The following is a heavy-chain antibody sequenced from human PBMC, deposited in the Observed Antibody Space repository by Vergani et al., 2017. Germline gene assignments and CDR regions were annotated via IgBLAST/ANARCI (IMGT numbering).Heavy chain of an antibody. CDR2: IYTSGST. V-gene: IGHV4-4*07. Sequence: QVQLQESGPGLVKPSETLSLTCTVPGGPISSYYWSWTRQPAGKGLEWIGRIYTSGSTNYTPSLESRVTMSVDTAKNPFSLKLSSVTAADTAVYYCARDYCSSTSCFLDYWGQGTLVTVSS. CDR3: ARDYCSSTSCFLDY. CDR1: GGPISSYY. D-gene: IGHD2-2*01. J-gene: IGHJ4*02.